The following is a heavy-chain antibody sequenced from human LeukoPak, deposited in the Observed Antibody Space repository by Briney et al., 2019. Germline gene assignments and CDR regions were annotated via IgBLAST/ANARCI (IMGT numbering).Heavy chain of an antibody. J-gene: IGHJ4*02. CDR3: AGSLWLGEGVFDY. D-gene: IGHD3-10*01. Sequence: SQTLSLTCTVSGGSISSGGYYWSWIRQPPGKGLQWIGYIYRSGSTYYNPSLKSRVTISVDMSENQFSLKLSSVTAADTAVYYCAGSLWLGEGVFDYWGQGSLVTVSS. CDR1: GGSISSGGYY. CDR2: IYRSGST. V-gene: IGHV4-30-2*01.